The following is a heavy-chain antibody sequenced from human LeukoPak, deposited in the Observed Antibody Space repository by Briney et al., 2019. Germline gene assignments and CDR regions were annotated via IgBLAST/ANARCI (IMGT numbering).Heavy chain of an antibody. D-gene: IGHD3-10*01. Sequence: EASVKVSCKASGYTFTGYYMHWVRQAPGQGLEWMGWINPNSGGTNYAQKFQGRVTMTRGTSISTAYMELSRLRSDDTAVYYCARSGSAINWFDPWGQGTLVTVSS. J-gene: IGHJ5*02. V-gene: IGHV1-2*02. CDR1: GYTFTGYY. CDR3: ARSGSAINWFDP. CDR2: INPNSGGT.